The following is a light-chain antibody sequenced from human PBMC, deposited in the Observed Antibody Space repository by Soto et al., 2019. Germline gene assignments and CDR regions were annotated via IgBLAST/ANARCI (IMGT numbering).Light chain of an antibody. J-gene: IGKJ2*01. CDR3: QQYKNWPPEYT. CDR1: QSVSSN. V-gene: IGKV3-15*01. CDR2: GAS. Sequence: EIVMTQSPATLSLSPGERATLSCRASQSVSSNLAWYQQKPGQAPRLLIYGASTRATGIPARFSGSGSGTEFTLTISSLQSEDFVVYYCQQYKNWPPEYTFGQGTKLEIK.